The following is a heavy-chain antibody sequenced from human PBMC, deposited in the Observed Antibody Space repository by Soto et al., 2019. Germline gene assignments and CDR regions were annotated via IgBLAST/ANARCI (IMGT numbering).Heavy chain of an antibody. Sequence: PGGSLRLSCAASGFTFSSYAMSWVRQAPGKGLEWVSAISGSGGSTYYADSVKGRFTISRDNSKNTLYLQMNSLRAEDTAVYYCAKDSSAYYYDSSGYYYFDYWGQGTLVTVS. CDR2: ISGSGGST. CDR1: GFTFSSYA. D-gene: IGHD3-22*01. V-gene: IGHV3-23*01. J-gene: IGHJ4*02. CDR3: AKDSSAYYYDSSGYYYFDY.